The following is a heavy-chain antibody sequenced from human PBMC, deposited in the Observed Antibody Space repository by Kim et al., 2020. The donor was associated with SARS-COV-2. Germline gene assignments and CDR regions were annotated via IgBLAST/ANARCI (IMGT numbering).Heavy chain of an antibody. V-gene: IGHV3-74*01. CDR2: INGDGRTT. CDR3: GRDPYFED. J-gene: IGHJ4*02. Sequence: GGSLRLSCAASGFSFSSNWMHWVRQAPGKGLVWVSRINGDGRTTSYADSVKGRFTISRDNAKNTLYLQMNSLTVEDTAVYYCGRDPYFEDWGQGALVTVSS. CDR1: GFSFSSNW. D-gene: IGHD2-21*01.